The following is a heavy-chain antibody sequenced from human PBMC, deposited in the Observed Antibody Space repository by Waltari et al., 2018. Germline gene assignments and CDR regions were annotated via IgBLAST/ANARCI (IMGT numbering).Heavy chain of an antibody. CDR2: ISTSTGNP. CDR3: TREVVPAATIVVNWFDP. J-gene: IGHJ5*02. V-gene: IGHV7-4-1*02. Sequence: QVQLVQSGSELKKPGASVKVSCKASGYTFTNYALTWVRQAPGQGLELMGWISTSTGNPTYAQGFRGRFVFALDTSVSTAYLQINNLQADDTAVYYCTREVVPAATIVVNWFDPWGQGTLVTVSS. CDR1: GYTFTNYA. D-gene: IGHD2-2*01.